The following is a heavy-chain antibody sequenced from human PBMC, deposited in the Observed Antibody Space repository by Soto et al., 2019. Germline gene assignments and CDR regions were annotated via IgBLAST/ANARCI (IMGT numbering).Heavy chain of an antibody. CDR2: ISPYSGNT. D-gene: IGHD3-16*01. J-gene: IGHJ6*02. V-gene: IGHV1-18*01. Sequence: QVQLVQSGDEVRKPGSSVKVSCKASGYIFVNYGIAWVRQAPGQGLEWMGWISPYSGNTHYASKVQGRLTMXTXTXXSTACMDLGSLTSDDTAVYYCAMVDNYVTPPPQDVWGQGTTVTVSS. CDR3: AMVDNYVTPPPQDV. CDR1: GYIFVNYG.